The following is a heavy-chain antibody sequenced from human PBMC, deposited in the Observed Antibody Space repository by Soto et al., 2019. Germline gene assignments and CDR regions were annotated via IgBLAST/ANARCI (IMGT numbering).Heavy chain of an antibody. J-gene: IGHJ5*02. V-gene: IGHV1-18*01. CDR1: GYTFTSYG. Sequence: ASVKVSCKASGYTFTSYGISWVRQAPGQGLDWLAWIIVYNVNIYYAQKLQGRVIMTTVTSTSTAYMELRSLRSDDTAVYYCARDFWSGYNWFDPWGQGTLVTVSS. CDR3: ARDFWSGYNWFDP. CDR2: IIVYNVNI. D-gene: IGHD3-3*01.